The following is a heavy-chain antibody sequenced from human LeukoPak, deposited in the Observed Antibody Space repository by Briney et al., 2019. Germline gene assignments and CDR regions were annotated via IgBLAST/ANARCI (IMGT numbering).Heavy chain of an antibody. Sequence: GGSLRLSCTASGFTLSPSWMNWVRQAPGKGLVWVSRITSDGRNTVYADSVKGRFTISRDHSKNTLYLQMNSLRAEDTAIYYCAQDGTTTRYNWFDSWGQGTLVTVSS. CDR2: ITSDGRNT. V-gene: IGHV3-74*01. CDR1: GFTLSPSW. CDR3: AQDGTTTRYNWFDS. J-gene: IGHJ5*01. D-gene: IGHD1-7*01.